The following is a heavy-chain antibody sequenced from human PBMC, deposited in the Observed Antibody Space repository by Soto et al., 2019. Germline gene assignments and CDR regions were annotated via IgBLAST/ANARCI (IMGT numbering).Heavy chain of an antibody. J-gene: IGHJ5*02. CDR2: ISGSGDRT. CDR3: AKDPNYDFWSGYSGTGWFDP. V-gene: IGHV3-23*01. D-gene: IGHD3-3*01. CDR1: RFTFSRYA. Sequence: GGSLRLSCAASRFTFSRYAMSWVRQAPGQGLEWVSGISGSGDRTYYADSVKARFTISRDNAKNTLYLQMNSLRAEDTAVYYCAKDPNYDFWSGYSGTGWFDPWGQGTLVTVSS.